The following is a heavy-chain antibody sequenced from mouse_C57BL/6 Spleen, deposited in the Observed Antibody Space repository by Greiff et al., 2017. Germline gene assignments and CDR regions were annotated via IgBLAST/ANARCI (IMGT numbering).Heavy chain of an antibody. Sequence: EVQRVESGGGLVKPGGSLKLSCAASGFTFSSYAMSWVRQTPEKRLEWVATISDGGSYTYYPDNVKGRFTISRDNAKNNLYLQMSHLKSEDTAMYYCARVKGYYDSDQGYYFAYWRQGTTLTVSS. CDR2: ISDGGSYT. D-gene: IGHD2-4*01. CDR3: ARVKGYYDSDQGYYFAY. V-gene: IGHV5-4*01. CDR1: GFTFSSYA. J-gene: IGHJ2*01.